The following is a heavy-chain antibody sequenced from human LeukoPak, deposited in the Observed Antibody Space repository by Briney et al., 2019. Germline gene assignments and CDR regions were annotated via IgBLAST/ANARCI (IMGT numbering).Heavy chain of an antibody. CDR3: ARSGYSSSWYQADP. CDR1: GFTFSSYS. J-gene: IGHJ5*02. CDR2: ISSSSSYI. Sequence: GGSLRLSCAASGFTFSSYSMNWVRQAPGKGLEWVSSISSSSSYIYYADSVKGRFTISRDNAKNSLYLQMNSLRAEDTAVYYCARSGYSSSWYQADPWGQGALVTVSS. D-gene: IGHD6-13*01. V-gene: IGHV3-21*01.